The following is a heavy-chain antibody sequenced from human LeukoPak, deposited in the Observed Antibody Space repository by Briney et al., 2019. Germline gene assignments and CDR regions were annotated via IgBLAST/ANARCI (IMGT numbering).Heavy chain of an antibody. J-gene: IGHJ5*02. D-gene: IGHD6-13*01. CDR2: IIPIFGTA. CDR1: GGTFSSYA. V-gene: IGHV1-69*06. CDR3: ARDEGSAAAGTWGFDP. Sequence: SVKVSCKASGGTFSSYAISWVRQAPGQGLEWMGGIIPIFGTANYAQKFQGRVTITADKSTSTAYMELSSLRSEDTAVYYCARDEGSAAAGTWGFDPWGQGTLVTVSS.